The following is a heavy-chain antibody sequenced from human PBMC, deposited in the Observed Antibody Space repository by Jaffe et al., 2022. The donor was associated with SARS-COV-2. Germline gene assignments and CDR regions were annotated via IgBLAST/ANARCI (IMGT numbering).Heavy chain of an antibody. CDR1: GFTFSSYA. J-gene: IGHJ5*02. V-gene: IGHV3-30-3*01. CDR2: ISYDGSNK. D-gene: IGHD2-2*01. Sequence: QVQLVESGGGVVQPGRSLRLSCAASGFTFSSYAMHWVRQAPGKGLEWVAVISYDGSNKYYADSVKGRFTISRDNSKNTLYLQMNSLRAEDTAVYYCARDIVVVPAAAPPGFDPWGQGTLVTVSS. CDR3: ARDIVVVPAAAPPGFDP.